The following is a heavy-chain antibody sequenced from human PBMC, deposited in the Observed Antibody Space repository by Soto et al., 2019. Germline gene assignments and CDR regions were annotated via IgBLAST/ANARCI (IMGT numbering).Heavy chain of an antibody. V-gene: IGHV1-3*01. CDR2: INAANGNV. CDR1: GYTFSSYA. J-gene: IGHJ5*02. D-gene: IGHD6-19*01. Sequence: QVHLVQSGAEVKKPGASVKVSCKASGYTFSSYALHWVRQAPGQRLEWMGWINAANGNVKYSQKFQGRVTITRDTSASSAYMDLSSLRSEDTAVYYCAKAVGQFDPWGQGTLVTVSS. CDR3: AKAVGQFDP.